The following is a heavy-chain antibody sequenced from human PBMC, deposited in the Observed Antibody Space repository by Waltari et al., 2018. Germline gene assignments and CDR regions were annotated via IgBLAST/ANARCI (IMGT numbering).Heavy chain of an antibody. Sequence: QLQLQESGPGLTKPSETLSLTCTVSGVSIRNIDFYWGWIRQPPGKGLEWIGSTSYSGCPFYSTSLKSRVTMSADPSKNQVSLKLASVTAADTAVYYCARDYRSVYDYWGQGIMVAVSS. V-gene: IGHV4-39*02. D-gene: IGHD4-4*01. CDR3: ARDYRSVYDY. CDR1: GVSIRNIDFY. CDR2: TSYSGCP. J-gene: IGHJ4*02.